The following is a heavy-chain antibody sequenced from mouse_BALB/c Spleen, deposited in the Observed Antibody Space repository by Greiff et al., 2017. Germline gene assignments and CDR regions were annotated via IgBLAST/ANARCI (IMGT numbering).Heavy chain of an antibody. CDR1: GFTFSSYA. D-gene: IGHD1-2*01. CDR2: ISSGGSYT. Sequence: EVKLMESGGGLVKPGGSLKLSCAASGFTFSSYAMSWVRQSPEKRLEWVAEISSGGSYTYYPDTVTGRFTISRDNAKNTLYLEMSSLRSEDTAMYYCARGNNYYGPWFAYWGQGTLVTVSA. V-gene: IGHV5-9-4*01. J-gene: IGHJ3*01. CDR3: ARGNNYYGPWFAY.